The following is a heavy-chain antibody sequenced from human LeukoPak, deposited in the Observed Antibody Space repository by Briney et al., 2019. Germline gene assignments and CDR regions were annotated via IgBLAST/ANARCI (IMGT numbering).Heavy chain of an antibody. V-gene: IGHV3-23*01. CDR1: GFTFSTYA. Sequence: GGSLRLSCVASGFTFSTYALSWVRQAPGKGLEWVSAISGSGGSTYYADSVKGRFAISRDNSKNTLYLQMNSLRAEDMAVYYCAKDSEYYYGSGSYYSYYFDYWGQGTLVTVSS. CDR3: AKDSEYYYGSGSYYSYYFDY. D-gene: IGHD3-10*01. CDR2: ISGSGGST. J-gene: IGHJ4*02.